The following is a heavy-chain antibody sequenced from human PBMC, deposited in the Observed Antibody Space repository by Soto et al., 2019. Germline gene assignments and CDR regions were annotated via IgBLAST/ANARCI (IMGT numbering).Heavy chain of an antibody. V-gene: IGHV3-33*01. D-gene: IGHD6-13*01. CDR2: IWYDGRKS. Sequence: AQLVESGGGVVQAGGSLRLSCAASGFTFSSYGMHWVRQAPGKGLEWVAFIWYDGRKSYYADSVKGRFSISRDESKTILSLQMTSLRVDDKAMYYCARDRIPGDPINYYHYGMAVWGQGTTVTV. CDR1: GFTFSSYG. J-gene: IGHJ6*02. CDR3: ARDRIPGDPINYYHYGMAV.